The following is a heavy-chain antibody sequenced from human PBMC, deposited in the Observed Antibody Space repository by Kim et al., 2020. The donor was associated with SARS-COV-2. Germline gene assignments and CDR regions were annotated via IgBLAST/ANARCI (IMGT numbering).Heavy chain of an antibody. CDR3: ARYPPEFVAGSYYGMDV. J-gene: IGHJ6*02. CDR1: GFTFDDYG. Sequence: GGSLRLSCAASGFTFDDYGMSWVRQAPGKGLEWVSGINWNGGSTGYADSVKGRFTISRDNAKNSLYLQMNSLRAEDTALYHCARYPPEFVAGSYYGMDVWGQGTTVTVSS. V-gene: IGHV3-20*01. CDR2: INWNGGST. D-gene: IGHD6-19*01.